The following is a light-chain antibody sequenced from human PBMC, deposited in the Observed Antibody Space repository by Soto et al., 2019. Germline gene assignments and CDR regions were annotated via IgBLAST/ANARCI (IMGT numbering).Light chain of an antibody. CDR3: QHYNSFPLT. CDR1: QSISRC. V-gene: IGKV1-5*01. Sequence: DIQMTQSPSTLSASVGDRVTITCRPSQSISRCLAWYQQKPGKAPKLLIYDASSLESGVPSRFSGSGSGTEFTSPISRLQPVDFATYYCQHYNSFPLTFAQRTTVEIK. J-gene: IGKJ1*01. CDR2: DAS.